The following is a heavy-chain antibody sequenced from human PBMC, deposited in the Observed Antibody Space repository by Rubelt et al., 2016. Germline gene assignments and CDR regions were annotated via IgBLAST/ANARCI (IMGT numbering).Heavy chain of an antibody. V-gene: IGHV3-7*03. D-gene: IGHD6-19*01. J-gene: IGHJ4*02. CDR3: AGGSGWLIDY. Sequence: EEQLVESGGGLIQPGGSLRLSCAASGFIFSDYTMNWVRQAPGKGLEWVANIKKDGSEEYYVDSVKGRFTISRDNAKNSLHLQMNSLRAEDTAVYYCAGGSGWLIDYWGQGTLVTVSS. CDR1: GFIFSDYT. CDR2: IKKDGSEE.